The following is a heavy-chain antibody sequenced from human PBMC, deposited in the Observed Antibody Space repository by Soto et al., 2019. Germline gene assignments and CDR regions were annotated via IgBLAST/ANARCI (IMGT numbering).Heavy chain of an antibody. V-gene: IGHV1-2*02. Sequence: QVQHVQSGAEVKKPGDSVKVSCKASGYSFTGHYMHWVRRAPGQGLEWMGWVNLNTGGTDYAQEFRGRVTMTTAPSIRTVYLEVTRLKFDDTAIYYCARDPSSFLGRVYGMDVWGQGTAVTVSS. CDR1: GYSFTGHY. CDR2: VNLNTGGT. J-gene: IGHJ6*02. CDR3: ARDPSSFLGRVYGMDV.